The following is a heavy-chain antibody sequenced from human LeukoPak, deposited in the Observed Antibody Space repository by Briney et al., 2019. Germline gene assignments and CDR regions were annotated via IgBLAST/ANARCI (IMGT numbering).Heavy chain of an antibody. CDR2: IKQDGSEK. D-gene: IGHD2-15*01. J-gene: IGHJ4*02. CDR3: ARDYRGYRAPYYFDY. CDR1: GFTFSSYW. V-gene: IGHV3-7*01. Sequence: GGSLRLSCAASGFTFSSYWMSWVRQAPGKGLEWVANIKQDGSEKYYMDSVKGRFTISRDNAKKTLYLQMNSLRAEDTAVYYCARDYRGYRAPYYFDYWGQGTLVTVSS.